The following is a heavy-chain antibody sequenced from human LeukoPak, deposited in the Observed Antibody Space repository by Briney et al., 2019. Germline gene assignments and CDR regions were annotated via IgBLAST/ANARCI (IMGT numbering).Heavy chain of an antibody. CDR2: INPNSGGT. D-gene: IGHD3-10*01. V-gene: IGHV1-2*02. Sequence: ASVKVSCKASGYTFTDYYMHWVRQAPGQGLEWMGWINPNSGGTNFVQKFQGRVTMTTDTSTSTAYMELRSLRSDDTAVYYCARCGSGGSWFDPWGQGTLVTVSS. J-gene: IGHJ5*02. CDR3: ARCGSGGSWFDP. CDR1: GYTFTDYY.